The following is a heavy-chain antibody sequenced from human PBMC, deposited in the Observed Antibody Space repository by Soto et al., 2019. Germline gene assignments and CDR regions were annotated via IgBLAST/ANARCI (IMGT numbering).Heavy chain of an antibody. CDR2: IIPIFGTA. Sequence: ASVKVSCKASGGTFSSYAISWVRQAPGQGLEWMGGIIPIFGTANYAQKFQGRVTITADESTSTAYMELSSLRSEDTAVYYCARNLIEYSSSSTLDYWGQGTLVTVSS. V-gene: IGHV1-69*13. J-gene: IGHJ4*02. D-gene: IGHD6-6*01. CDR1: GGTFSSYA. CDR3: ARNLIEYSSSSTLDY.